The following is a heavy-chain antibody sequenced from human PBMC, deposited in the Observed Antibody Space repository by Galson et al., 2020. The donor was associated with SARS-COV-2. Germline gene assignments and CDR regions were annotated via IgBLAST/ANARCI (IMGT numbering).Heavy chain of an antibody. Sequence: GGSLRLSCAASGFTFSNYAMSWVRQAPGKGLEWVSGISARGGSTYYADSVKGRFTISRDNSKNTLFLQMNSLRAEDTAVYYCAKGGWEGLYYDYYMDVWGKGTTVTVSS. CDR2: ISARGGST. CDR1: GFTFSNYA. J-gene: IGHJ6*03. V-gene: IGHV3-23*01. CDR3: AKGGWEGLYYDYYMDV. D-gene: IGHD1-26*01.